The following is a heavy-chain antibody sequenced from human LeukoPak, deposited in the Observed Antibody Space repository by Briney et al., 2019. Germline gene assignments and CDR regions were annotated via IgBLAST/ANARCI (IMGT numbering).Heavy chain of an antibody. CDR2: IYTSGST. J-gene: IGHJ4*02. CDR3: ARAHYDFWSGPFDY. Sequence: PSETLSLTCTVSGGSISSSSYYWGWIRQPPGKGLEWIGRIYTSGSTNYNPSLKSRVTISVDTSKNQFSLKLSSLTAADTAVYYCARAHYDFWSGPFDYWGQGTLVTVSS. V-gene: IGHV4-61*02. D-gene: IGHD3-3*01. CDR1: GGSISSSSYY.